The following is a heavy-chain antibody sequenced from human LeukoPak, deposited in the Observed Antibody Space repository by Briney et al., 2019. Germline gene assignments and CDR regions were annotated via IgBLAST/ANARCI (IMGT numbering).Heavy chain of an antibody. Sequence: GGSLRLSCAASGFTFGDYAMHWVRQAPGKGLEWVSGISWNSGSIGYADSVKGRFTISRDNAKNSLYLQMNSLRAEDTALYYCAKDIGAGEDIWSGYYDYWGQGTLVTVSS. CDR1: GFTFGDYA. V-gene: IGHV3-9*01. J-gene: IGHJ4*02. CDR2: ISWNSGSI. D-gene: IGHD3-3*01. CDR3: AKDIGAGEDIWSGYYDY.